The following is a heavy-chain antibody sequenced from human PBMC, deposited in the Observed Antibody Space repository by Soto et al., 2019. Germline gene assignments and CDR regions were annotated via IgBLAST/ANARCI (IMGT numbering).Heavy chain of an antibody. V-gene: IGHV3-64*01. CDR1: GFTFSNYE. D-gene: IGHD6-13*01. J-gene: IGHJ6*03. Sequence: GGSLRLSCAASGFTFSNYEMHWVRQAPGKGLEYVSGISNNGAHTDYAKSVKGKFTISRDNSENTLYLQMGSLRAEDMALYYCARRGYGSRWPNVYMDVWGKGTTVTVSS. CDR3: ARRGYGSRWPNVYMDV. CDR2: ISNNGAHT.